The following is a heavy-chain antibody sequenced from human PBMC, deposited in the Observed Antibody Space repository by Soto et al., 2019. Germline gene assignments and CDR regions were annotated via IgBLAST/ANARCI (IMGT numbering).Heavy chain of an antibody. CDR1: GFTFSSYW. J-gene: IGHJ4*02. V-gene: IGHV3-7*04. CDR2: IKQDGSEK. CDR3: ARVGLAGTTCYFDS. D-gene: IGHD1-1*01. Sequence: EVQLVESGGGLVQPGGSLRLSCAASGFTFSSYWMSWVRQAPGKGLEWVANIKQDGSEKYYVDSVKGRFTISRDNAKNSLYLQMNSLRAEDTAVYYCARVGLAGTTCYFDSCGQGTLVTVSS.